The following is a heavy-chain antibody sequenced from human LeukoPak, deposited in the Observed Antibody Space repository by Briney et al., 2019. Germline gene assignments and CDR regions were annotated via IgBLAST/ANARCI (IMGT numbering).Heavy chain of an antibody. J-gene: IGHJ5*02. CDR1: GFTFDDYA. D-gene: IGHD6-6*01. Sequence: PGGSLRLSCAASGFTFDDYAMHWVRQAPGKGLEWVSLISGDGGSTYYADSVKGRFTISRDNSKNSLYLQMNSLSTEDTALYYCAKVSLYSSSSLDPWGQGTLVTVSS. CDR2: ISGDGGST. V-gene: IGHV3-43*02. CDR3: AKVSLYSSSSLDP.